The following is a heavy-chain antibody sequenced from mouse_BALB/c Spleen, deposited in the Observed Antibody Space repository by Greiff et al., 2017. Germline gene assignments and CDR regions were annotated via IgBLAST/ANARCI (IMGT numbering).Heavy chain of an antibody. CDR1: GYSFTSYF. CDR2: IDPYNGDT. Sequence: EVKLQESGPELVKPGASVKISCKASGYSFTSYFMNWVKQSHGKSLEWIGRIDPYNGDTFYNQKFKGKATLTVDKSSSTAHMELMSLTSEDSAVYNDAPYYRYDGYAYWGQGTLVTVSA. D-gene: IGHD2-14*01. CDR3: APYYRYDGYAY. V-gene: IGHV1-37*01. J-gene: IGHJ3*01.